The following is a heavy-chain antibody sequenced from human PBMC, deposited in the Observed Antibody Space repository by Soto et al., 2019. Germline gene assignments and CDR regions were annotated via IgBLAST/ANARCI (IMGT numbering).Heavy chain of an antibody. Sequence: GGSLRLSCGASGFTFSSYGMHWVRQAPGKGLEWVAVISYDGSNKYYADSVKGRFTISRDNSKNTLYLQMNSLRAEDTAVYYCAKVHFSSSWTVDYWGQGTLVTVSS. J-gene: IGHJ4*02. D-gene: IGHD6-13*01. CDR1: GFTFSSYG. CDR2: ISYDGSNK. V-gene: IGHV3-30*18. CDR3: AKVHFSSSWTVDY.